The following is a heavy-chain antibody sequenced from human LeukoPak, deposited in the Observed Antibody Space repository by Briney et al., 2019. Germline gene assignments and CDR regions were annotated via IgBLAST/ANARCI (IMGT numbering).Heavy chain of an antibody. CDR1: GFTLSSYW. V-gene: IGHV3-7*01. CDR3: AREYVGSSSWYYYYYYMDV. CDR2: IKQDGSEK. Sequence: GGSLRLSCAASGFTLSSYWMSWVRQAPGKGREWVANIKQDGSEKYYVDSVKGRFTISRDNPKNSLYVHMKSLRAEDTAVYYCAREYVGSSSWYYYYYYMDVWGKGTTVTVSS. J-gene: IGHJ6*03. D-gene: IGHD6-13*01.